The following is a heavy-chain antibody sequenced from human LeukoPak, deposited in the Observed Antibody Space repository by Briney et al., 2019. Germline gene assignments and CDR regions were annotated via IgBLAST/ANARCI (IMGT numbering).Heavy chain of an antibody. CDR3: ARDQTGVIDY. V-gene: IGHV3-21*01. D-gene: IGHD7-27*01. CDR2: ISSSSSYI. Sequence: PGGSLRRSCAASGFTFSSYSMNWVRQAPGKGLEWVSSISSSSSYIYYADSVKGRFTISRDNAKNSLYLQMNSLRAEDTAVYYCARDQTGVIDYWGQGTLVTVSS. J-gene: IGHJ4*02. CDR1: GFTFSSYS.